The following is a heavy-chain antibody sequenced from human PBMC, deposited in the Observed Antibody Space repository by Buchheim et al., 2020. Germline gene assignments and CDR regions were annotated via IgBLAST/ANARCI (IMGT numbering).Heavy chain of an antibody. CDR3: AKDLGAGYSYGYAPFDY. J-gene: IGHJ4*02. Sequence: EVQLLESGGGLVQPGGSLRLSCAASGFTFSSYAMSWVRQAPGKGLEWVSAISGSGGCTYYADSVKGRFTISRDNSKNTLYLQMNSLRAEDTAVYYCAKDLGAGYSYGYAPFDYWGQGTL. D-gene: IGHD5-18*01. CDR1: GFTFSSYA. V-gene: IGHV3-23*01. CDR2: ISGSGGCT.